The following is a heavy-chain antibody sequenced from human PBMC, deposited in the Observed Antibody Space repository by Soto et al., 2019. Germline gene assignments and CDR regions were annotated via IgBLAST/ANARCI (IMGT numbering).Heavy chain of an antibody. V-gene: IGHV1-2*02. CDR2: INPTSGGT. D-gene: IGHD3-3*01. CDR3: ARESITMFGAGYGMDV. CDR1: GYTFTGYY. J-gene: IGHJ6*02. Sequence: ASVKVSCKASGYTFTGYYMHWVRQAPGQGLEWMGWINPTSGGTNYAQKFQGRVTMTRDTSISTAYMELSRLRSDDTAVYYCARESITMFGAGYGMDVWGQGTTVTVSS.